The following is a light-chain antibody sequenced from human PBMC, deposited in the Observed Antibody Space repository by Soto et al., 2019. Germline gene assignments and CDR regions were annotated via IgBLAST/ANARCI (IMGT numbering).Light chain of an antibody. J-gene: IGKJ1*01. Sequence: DIVFTQSPGTLSLSPGERATLSCRASQSVSSSYLAWYQQKPGQAPRLLISDSSTRAPGIPARFSGSGSGTEFTLTISSLQSDDFAVYYCQQFGDWPSFGLGTKVDIK. V-gene: IGKV3-20*01. CDR1: QSVSSSY. CDR3: QQFGDWPS. CDR2: DSS.